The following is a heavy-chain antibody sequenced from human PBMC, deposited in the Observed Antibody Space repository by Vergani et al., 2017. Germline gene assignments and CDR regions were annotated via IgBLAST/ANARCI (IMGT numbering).Heavy chain of an antibody. Sequence: EVQLVQSGAEVKKPGASLKISCQGSGYSITNYWIAWVRQRPGKGLEWMGIIYAGDSDVRYSPSFQGQVTMSVDKSLSTAYLQWSSLKSSDTATYYCAKTHDFSSLYSSYNWFDPWGQGTQVTLPS. CDR3: AKTHDFSSLYSSYNWFDP. D-gene: IGHD3-3*01. CDR2: IYAGDSDV. V-gene: IGHV5-51*03. J-gene: IGHJ5*02. CDR1: GYSITNYW.